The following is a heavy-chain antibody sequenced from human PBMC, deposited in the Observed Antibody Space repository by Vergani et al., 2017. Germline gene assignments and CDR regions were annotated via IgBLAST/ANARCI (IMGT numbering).Heavy chain of an antibody. CDR3: ARVMYRGXASTGYRLEGMDI. Sequence: QVQLEESGPGLVKPSETLSLTCTVSGGSFNTYYWSWIRQSPGKGLEWIGYIYSTGSTNYNPSLNSRVTMSVDTSKNQFSLKLRSVTAADTAVYFCARVMYRGXASTGYRLEGMDIWGQGTTVTISS. CDR1: GGSFNTYY. V-gene: IGHV4-59*13. D-gene: IGHD3-9*01. J-gene: IGHJ6*02. CDR2: IYSTGST.